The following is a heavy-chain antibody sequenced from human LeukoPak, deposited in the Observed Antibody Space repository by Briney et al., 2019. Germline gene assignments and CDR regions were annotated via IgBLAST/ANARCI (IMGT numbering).Heavy chain of an antibody. J-gene: IGHJ6*02. CDR3: ARSSNYEDYYYYYGMDV. Sequence: GGSLRLSCAASGFTFSSYAMSWVRQAPGKGLEWVSAISGSGGSTYYADSVKGRFTISRDNAKNSLYLQMNSLRAEDTAVYYCARSSNYEDYYYYYGMDVWGQGTTVTVSS. V-gene: IGHV3-23*01. D-gene: IGHD4-11*01. CDR1: GFTFSSYA. CDR2: ISGSGGST.